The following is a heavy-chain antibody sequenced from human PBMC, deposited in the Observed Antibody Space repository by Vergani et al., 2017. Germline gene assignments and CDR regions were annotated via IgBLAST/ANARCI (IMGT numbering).Heavy chain of an antibody. V-gene: IGHV3-53*01. CDR2: IYSGGST. CDR3: ARASPDSSGWFHYFDY. D-gene: IGHD6-19*01. Sequence: EVQLVESGGGLIQPGGSLRLSCAASGFTVSSNYMSWVRQAPGKGLEWVSVIYSGGSTYYADSVKGRFTISRDNSKNTLYLQMNSLRAEDTAVYYCARASPDSSGWFHYFDYWGQGTLVTVSS. CDR1: GFTVSSNY. J-gene: IGHJ4*02.